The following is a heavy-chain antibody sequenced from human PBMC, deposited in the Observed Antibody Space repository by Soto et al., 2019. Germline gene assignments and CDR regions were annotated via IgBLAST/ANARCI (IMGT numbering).Heavy chain of an antibody. D-gene: IGHD5-18*01. J-gene: IGHJ4*02. Sequence: ASVKVSCKASGYTVTSYAMHWVRQAPGQRLEWMGWIDAGNGNTKYSQKFQGRVTITRDTSASTAYMELSSLRSEDTAVYYCARDPGYSYGYNWGQGTLVTSPQ. CDR1: GYTVTSYA. V-gene: IGHV1-3*01. CDR2: IDAGNGNT. CDR3: ARDPGYSYGYN.